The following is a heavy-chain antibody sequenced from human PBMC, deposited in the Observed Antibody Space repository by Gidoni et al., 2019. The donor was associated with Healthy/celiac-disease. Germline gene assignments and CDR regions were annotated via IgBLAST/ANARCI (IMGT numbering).Heavy chain of an antibody. D-gene: IGHD2-21*02. CDR2: INHSGST. Sequence: QVQLQQWGAGLFQPSEPLSLTCAVYVVSFSGYYWSWIRQPPGKGLEWIGEINHSGSTNYNPSLKRRVTISVDTSKNQFSLKLSSVTAADTAVYYCARFGSVVVTAFDYWGQGTLVTVSS. CDR1: VVSFSGYY. CDR3: ARFGSVVVTAFDY. V-gene: IGHV4-34*01. J-gene: IGHJ4*02.